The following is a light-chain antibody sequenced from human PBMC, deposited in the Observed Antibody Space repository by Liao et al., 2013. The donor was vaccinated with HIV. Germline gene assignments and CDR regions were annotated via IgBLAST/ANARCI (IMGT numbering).Light chain of an antibody. CDR3: QAWDSSTGV. J-gene: IGLJ3*02. Sequence: YVLTQPPSVSAAPGETARIPCGENNIGSKSVHWYQLKPGQAPVLVIYYDSDRPTGIPERFSGSNSGNAATLTISGTQPMDEAAYYCQAWDSSTGVFGGGTKLTVL. CDR2: YDS. CDR1: NIGSKS. V-gene: IGLV3-21*01.